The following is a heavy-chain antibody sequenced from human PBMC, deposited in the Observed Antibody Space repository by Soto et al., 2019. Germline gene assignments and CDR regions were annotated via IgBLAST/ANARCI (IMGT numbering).Heavy chain of an antibody. D-gene: IGHD6-19*01. J-gene: IGHJ5*02. CDR3: ADSSSGWYGSWFDP. Sequence: GWSLRLSCAASGFTFSSYAMSWVRQAPGKGLEWVSAISGSGGSTYYADSVKGRFTISRDNSKNTLYLQMNSLRAEDTAVYYCADSSSGWYGSWFDPWGQGTMVTVYS. CDR2: ISGSGGST. V-gene: IGHV3-23*01. CDR1: GFTFSSYA.